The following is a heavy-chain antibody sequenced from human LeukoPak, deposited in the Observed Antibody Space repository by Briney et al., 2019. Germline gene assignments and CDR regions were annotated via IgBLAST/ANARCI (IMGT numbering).Heavy chain of an antibody. Sequence: SETLSLTCSVSDDSISSSNYYWGWIRQPPGKGLEWIRTIYYSGNTYYNPSLKGRVSISVDTSKSQFSLRLHSVTAADTAMYYCVRSLFSSFTWFDHWGQGALVTVSS. J-gene: IGHJ5*02. CDR1: DDSISSSNYY. CDR3: VRSLFSSFTWFDH. V-gene: IGHV4-39*01. D-gene: IGHD3-10*02. CDR2: IYYSGNT.